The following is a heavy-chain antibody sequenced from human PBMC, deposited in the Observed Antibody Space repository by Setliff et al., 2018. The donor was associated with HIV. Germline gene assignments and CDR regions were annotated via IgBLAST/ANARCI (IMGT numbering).Heavy chain of an antibody. V-gene: IGHV1-3*04. CDR1: GYTFSAYA. CDR3: ARWCAAAGCYPAIYHFDS. D-gene: IGHD2-2*01. Sequence: ASVTVSCKASGYTFSAYAIHWVRQAPGQRLEWMGRIDTDNGYRRYSPKLQGRVTITKDTSANTAYMELRGLRSEDTAVYYCARWCAAAGCYPAIYHFDSWGQGTLVTVSS. J-gene: IGHJ4*02. CDR2: IDTDNGYR.